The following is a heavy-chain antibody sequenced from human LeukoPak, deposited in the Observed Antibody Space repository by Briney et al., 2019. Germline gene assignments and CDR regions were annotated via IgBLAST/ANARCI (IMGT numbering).Heavy chain of an antibody. CDR3: ARHVSSDLRIVVVTSDWYFDR. V-gene: IGHV4-39*01. D-gene: IGHD2-21*02. CDR1: GGSISSSRFY. Sequence: PSETLSLTCIVSGGSISSSRFYWGWIRQSPGKGLEWIGTIYYSGSTYYNPSLKSRVTISADTSKNQFSLNLSSVTAADTGVYYCARHVSSDLRIVVVTSDWYFDRWGRGTLVTVSS. J-gene: IGHJ2*01. CDR2: IYYSGST.